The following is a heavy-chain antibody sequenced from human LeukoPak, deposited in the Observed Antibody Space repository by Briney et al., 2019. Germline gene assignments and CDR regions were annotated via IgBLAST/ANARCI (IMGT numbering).Heavy chain of an antibody. CDR2: ISWNSGSI. Sequence: PGRSLRLSCAASGFTFDDYAMHWVRQAPGKGLEWVSGISWNSGSIGYADSVKGRFTISGDNAKNSLYLQMNSLRAEDTALYYCAKDMAYDFWSGYYSYWGQGTLVTVSS. D-gene: IGHD3-3*01. J-gene: IGHJ4*02. CDR1: GFTFDDYA. CDR3: AKDMAYDFWSGYYSY. V-gene: IGHV3-9*01.